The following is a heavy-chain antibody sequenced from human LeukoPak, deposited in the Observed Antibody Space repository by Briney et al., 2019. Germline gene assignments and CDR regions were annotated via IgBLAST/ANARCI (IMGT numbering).Heavy chain of an antibody. V-gene: IGHV3-53*04. J-gene: IGHJ2*01. CDR1: GFTVSSNY. Sequence: PGGSLRLSCAASGFTVSSNYMSWVRQAPGKGLEWVSVIYSGGSTYYADSVKGRFTISRHNSKNTLYLQMNSLRAEDTAVYYCAGVYGPGSFHFDFWGRGTLVTVSS. CDR3: AGVYGPGSFHFDF. D-gene: IGHD3-10*01. CDR2: IYSGGST.